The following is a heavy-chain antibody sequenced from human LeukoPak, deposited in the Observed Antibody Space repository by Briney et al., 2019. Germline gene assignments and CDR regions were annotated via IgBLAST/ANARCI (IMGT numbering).Heavy chain of an antibody. CDR2: ISGSGGST. Sequence: GGSLRLSCAASGFTCSSYAMTWVRQAPGKGLEWVSTISGSGGSTYYADSVKGRFTISRDNSKNTLYLQMNSLRAEDTAVYYRAKLISSTSCCNWWGQGTLVTVSS. V-gene: IGHV3-23*01. CDR1: GFTCSSYA. J-gene: IGHJ4*02. D-gene: IGHD2-2*01. CDR3: AKLISSTSCCNW.